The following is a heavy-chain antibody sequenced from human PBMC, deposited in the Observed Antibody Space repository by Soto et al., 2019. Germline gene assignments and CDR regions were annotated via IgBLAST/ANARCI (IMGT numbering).Heavy chain of an antibody. CDR2: IIPIFGTA. V-gene: IGHV1-69*13. D-gene: IGHD7-27*01. J-gene: IGHJ5*02. CDR1: GGTFSSYA. CDR3: ARNKRGTLGWYNWFDP. Sequence: SVKVSCKASGGTFSSYAISWVRQAPGHGLEWMGGIIPIFGTANYAQKFQGRVTITADESTSTAYMELSSLRSEDTAVYYCARNKRGTLGWYNWFDPWGQGTLVTVSS.